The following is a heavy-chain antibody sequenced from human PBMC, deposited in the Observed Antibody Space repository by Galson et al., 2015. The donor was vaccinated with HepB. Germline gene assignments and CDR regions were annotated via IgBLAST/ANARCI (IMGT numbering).Heavy chain of an antibody. CDR2: ISSTSSYI. D-gene: IGHD2-15*01. J-gene: IGHJ4*02. CDR3: ARLWRGVVVED. CDR1: GFTFSGYS. V-gene: IGHV3-21*01. Sequence: SLRLSCAASGFTFSGYSMNWVRQAPGKGLAWVSSISSTSSYIYYADSVKGRFTISRDNAKNSLYLQMNSLRVEDTAVYYCARLWRGVVVEDWGQGTLVTVSS.